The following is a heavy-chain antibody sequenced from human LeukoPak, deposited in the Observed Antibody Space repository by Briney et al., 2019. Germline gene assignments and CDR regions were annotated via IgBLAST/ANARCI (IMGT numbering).Heavy chain of an antibody. J-gene: IGHJ3*02. V-gene: IGHV3-9*01. Sequence: GRSLRLSCAASGFTFDDYAMPWVRQAPGKGLEWVSGISWNSGSIGYADSVKGRFTISRDNAKNSLYLQMNSQRAEDTALYYCAKVTHYYDSSGYYYHRAFDIWGQGTMVTVSS. CDR3: AKVTHYYDSSGYYYHRAFDI. CDR1: GFTFDDYA. D-gene: IGHD3-22*01. CDR2: ISWNSGSI.